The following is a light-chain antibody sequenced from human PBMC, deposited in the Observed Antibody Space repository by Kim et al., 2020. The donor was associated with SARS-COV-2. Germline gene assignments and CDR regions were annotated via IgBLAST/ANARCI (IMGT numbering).Light chain of an antibody. CDR2: QDS. J-gene: IGLJ1*01. CDR1: KLGDRY. V-gene: IGLV3-1*01. Sequence: SYELTQPPSVSLSPGQTASITCSGDKLGDRYACWYQQKPGQSPVLVIYQDSKRPSGIPERFSGSNSGNTATLTISGTQAMDEADYYCQAWDSSTAYYVFGTGTKVTVL. CDR3: QAWDSSTAYYV.